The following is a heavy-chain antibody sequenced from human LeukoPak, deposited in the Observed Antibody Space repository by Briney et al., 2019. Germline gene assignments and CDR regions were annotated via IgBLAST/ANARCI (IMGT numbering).Heavy chain of an antibody. D-gene: IGHD4-17*01. V-gene: IGHV4-61*08. J-gene: IGHJ4*02. CDR1: GGSISSGGYY. Sequence: SQTLSLTCTVSGGSISSGGYYWSWIRQPPGKGLEWIGHISYSGSTTYSPSLKSRVTISVGTSKKQFSLKLSSVTAADTAVYYCAKYIGYGDYEYWGQGTLVTVSS. CDR2: ISYSGST. CDR3: AKYIGYGDYEY.